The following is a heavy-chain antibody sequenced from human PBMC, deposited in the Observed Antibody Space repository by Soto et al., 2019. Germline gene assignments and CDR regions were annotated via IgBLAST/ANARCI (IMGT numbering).Heavy chain of an antibody. J-gene: IGHJ6*02. CDR3: AKVPIFGVVSRSYGMDV. D-gene: IGHD3-3*02. Sequence: GGSLRLSCAASGFTFTSYAMNWVRQAPGKGLEWVSAISGSGDNTYYADSVKGRFAISRDNSKNTLYLQMNSLRAEDTAVYYCAKVPIFGVVSRSYGMDVWGQGTTVTGSS. CDR1: GFTFTSYA. CDR2: ISGSGDNT. V-gene: IGHV3-23*01.